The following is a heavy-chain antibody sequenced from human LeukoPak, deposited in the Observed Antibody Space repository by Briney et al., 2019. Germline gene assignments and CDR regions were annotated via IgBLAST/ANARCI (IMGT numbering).Heavy chain of an antibody. CDR3: AREGWFDP. J-gene: IGHJ5*02. CDR1: GGSISSTTYY. CDR2: INHSGST. V-gene: IGHV4-39*07. Sequence: SETLSLSCTVSGGSISSTTYYWSWIRQPPGKGLEWIGEINHSGSTNYNPSLKSRVTISVDTSKNQFSLKLSSVTAADTAVYYCAREGWFDPWGQGTLVTVSS.